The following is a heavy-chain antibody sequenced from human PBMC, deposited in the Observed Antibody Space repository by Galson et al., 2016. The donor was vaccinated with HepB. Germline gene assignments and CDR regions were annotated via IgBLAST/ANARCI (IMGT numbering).Heavy chain of an antibody. J-gene: IGHJ4*02. CDR1: GFTFSSYS. V-gene: IGHV3-21*01. D-gene: IGHD1-7*01. CDR2: ISSSSSYI. CDR3: ARASGYNWNYLMIFNYFDY. Sequence: SLRLSCAASGFTFSSYSMNWVRQAPGKGLEWVSSISSSSSYIYYADSVKGRFTISRDNAKNSLYLKMNSLRAEDAAVYYCARASGYNWNYLMIFNYFDYWGQGTLVTVSS.